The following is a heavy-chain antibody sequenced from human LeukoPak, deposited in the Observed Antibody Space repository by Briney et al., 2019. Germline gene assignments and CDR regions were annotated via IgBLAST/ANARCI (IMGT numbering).Heavy chain of an antibody. CDR1: GFTFSSYS. J-gene: IGHJ4*02. Sequence: PGGSLRLSCVASGFTFSSYSMHWVRQAPGKGLEWVALMWGDGTNKYYADSVKGRFTISRDNSKNTLYLQMNSLRAEDTAVYYCAKDPYYDSSGYFDYWGQGTLVTVSS. CDR2: MWGDGTNK. V-gene: IGHV3-33*06. D-gene: IGHD3-22*01. CDR3: AKDPYYDSSGYFDY.